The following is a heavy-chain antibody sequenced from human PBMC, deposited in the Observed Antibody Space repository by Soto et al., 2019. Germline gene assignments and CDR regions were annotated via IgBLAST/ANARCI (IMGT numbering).Heavy chain of an antibody. J-gene: IGHJ4*02. D-gene: IGHD1-26*01. CDR1: GYSFTSLD. V-gene: IGHV1-8*01. Sequence: QVQLVQSGAEVREPGASVKVSCKASGYSFTSLDINWVRQTAGQGLEWMGWMQPSTGRTGYAQKFPGRVTMNRDTSINTAYMELTTLTSDDTAFYYCARGVSAGVDYWGQGTLVTVSS. CDR3: ARGVSAGVDY. CDR2: MQPSTGRT.